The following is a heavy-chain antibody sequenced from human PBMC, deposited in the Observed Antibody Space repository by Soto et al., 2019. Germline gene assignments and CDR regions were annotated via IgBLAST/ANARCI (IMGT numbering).Heavy chain of an antibody. CDR1: GYTFTSYG. CDR2: ISAYNGKT. CDR3: GRREDFWNCYIGY. V-gene: IGHV1-18*01. Sequence: ASVKVSCKASGYTFTSYGISWVRQAPGQGLEWMGWISAYNGKTNYAQKLQGRVTMTTDTSTSTAYMELRCLRSDDSAVYYCGRREDFWNCYIGYWVRGTLVTVAS. D-gene: IGHD3-3*01. J-gene: IGHJ4*02.